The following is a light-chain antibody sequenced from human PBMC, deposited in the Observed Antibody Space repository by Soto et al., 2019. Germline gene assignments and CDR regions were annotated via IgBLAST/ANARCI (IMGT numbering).Light chain of an antibody. CDR2: AAS. Sequence: DIQMTQSPSTLSASVGDRVTITCRASQSISSYLNWYQQKPGKAPKLLIYAASSLQSGVPSRFSGSGSGTDFTLTISSLQPEDFATYYCQQSYSTFGQGTRL. CDR3: QQSYST. CDR1: QSISSY. V-gene: IGKV1-39*01. J-gene: IGKJ5*01.